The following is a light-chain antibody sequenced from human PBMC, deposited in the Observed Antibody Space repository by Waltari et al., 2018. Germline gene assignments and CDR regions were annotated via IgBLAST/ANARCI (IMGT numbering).Light chain of an antibody. V-gene: IGKV1-39*01. CDR1: QSIRSY. J-gene: IGKJ1*01. CDR3: QQSYSTPPWT. Sequence: DIQMTKSQSSLSASVAHRVTITCRASQSIRSYLNWYQQKPGKAPKLLIYAASSLQSGVPSRFSGSGSGTDFTLTISSLQPEDFATYYCQQSYSTPPWTFGQGTKVEIK. CDR2: AAS.